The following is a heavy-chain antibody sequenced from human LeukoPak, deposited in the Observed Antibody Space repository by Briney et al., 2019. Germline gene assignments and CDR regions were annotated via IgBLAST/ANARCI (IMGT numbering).Heavy chain of an antibody. CDR3: ARDRAVATIGGVGY. CDR1: GYTFTGYY. Sequence: ASVKVSCKASGYTFTGYYMHWVRQAPGQGLEWMGWIDPNSGGTNYAQKFQGRVTMTRDTSISTAYMELSRLRSDDTAVYYCARDRAVATIGGVGYWGQGTLVTVSS. J-gene: IGHJ4*02. D-gene: IGHD5-12*01. V-gene: IGHV1-2*02. CDR2: IDPNSGGT.